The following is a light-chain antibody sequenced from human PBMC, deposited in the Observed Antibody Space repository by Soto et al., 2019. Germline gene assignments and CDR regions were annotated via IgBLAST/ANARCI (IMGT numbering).Light chain of an antibody. CDR2: GAS. CDR3: QQYNNWPPIT. V-gene: IGKV3-15*01. CDR1: QSVSSN. Sequence: EIVIPPSPDTLSVSPGARATLSCRASQSVSSNLAWYQQTPGQAPRLLIYGASTRATGIPARFSGSGSGTEFTLTISSLQSEDFAVYYCQQYNNWPPITFGQGTRLETK. J-gene: IGKJ5*01.